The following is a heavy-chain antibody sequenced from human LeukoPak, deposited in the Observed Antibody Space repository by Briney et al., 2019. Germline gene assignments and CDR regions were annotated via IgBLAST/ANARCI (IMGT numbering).Heavy chain of an antibody. CDR2: IYYSGSP. CDR1: GGSISSYY. CDR3: ARSGSYAAAGDY. V-gene: IGHV4-59*08. Sequence: SETLSLTCTVSGGSISSYYWSWVRQPPGKGLEWIGYIYYSGSPNYNPSLKSRVTISLDTSKNQFSLKLSSVPAADTAVYYCARSGSYAAAGDYWGQGTLVTVSS. J-gene: IGHJ4*02. D-gene: IGHD2-15*01.